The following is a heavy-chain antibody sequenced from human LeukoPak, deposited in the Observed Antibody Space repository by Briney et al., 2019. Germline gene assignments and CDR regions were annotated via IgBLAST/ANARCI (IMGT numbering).Heavy chain of an antibody. CDR1: GFTVSSNY. CDR3: ARDRDLGLFDY. CDR2: IYSGGST. J-gene: IGHJ4*02. V-gene: IGHV3-66*01. D-gene: IGHD3-3*01. Sequence: GGSLRLSCAASGFTVSSNYMSWVRQAPGKGLEWVSVIYSGGSTYYADSVKGRFTISRDNSRNTLYLQMNSLRAEDTAVYYCARDRDLGLFDYWGQGTLVTVSS.